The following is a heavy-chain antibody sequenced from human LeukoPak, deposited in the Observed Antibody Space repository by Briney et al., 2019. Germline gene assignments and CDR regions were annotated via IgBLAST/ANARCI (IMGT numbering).Heavy chain of an antibody. CDR2: IYYSGST. D-gene: IGHD3-3*01. CDR1: GGSISPYY. V-gene: IGHV4-59*08. J-gene: IGHJ4*02. CDR3: ASTFGVALYYFDY. Sequence: SETLSLTCTVSGGSISPYYWSWIRQPPGKGLEWIGYIYYSGSTNYNPSLKSRVTISVDTSKNQFSLKLSSVTAADTAVYYCASTFGVALYYFDYWGQGTLVTVSS.